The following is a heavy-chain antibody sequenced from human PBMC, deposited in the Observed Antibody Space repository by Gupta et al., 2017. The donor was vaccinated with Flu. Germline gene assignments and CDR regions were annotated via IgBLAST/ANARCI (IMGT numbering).Heavy chain of an antibody. V-gene: IGHV1-2*02. D-gene: IGHD3-22*01. CDR1: GYTFTAYP. J-gene: IGHJ4*02. CDR2: INPNSGGP. CDR3: AREDYYDRSAFLTGRAGAPPPDS. Sequence: QVHLVQSGAEVKRPGASVTVSCKTSGYTFTAYPLYWVRQAPGQGLECMGWINPNSGGPKYVQKFQGRVSRTGDTSISTAYLELTKRTYDDTAIYFCAREDYYDRSAFLTGRAGAPPPDSWGQGTLVTVSS.